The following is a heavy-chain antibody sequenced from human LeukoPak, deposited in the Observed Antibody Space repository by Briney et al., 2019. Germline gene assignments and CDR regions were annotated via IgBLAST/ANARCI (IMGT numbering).Heavy chain of an antibody. V-gene: IGHV1-18*01. J-gene: IGHJ4*02. CDR3: ARVYYDSSGYYYAGGFDY. D-gene: IGHD3-22*01. CDR1: GGTFSSYA. Sequence: GASVKVSCKASGGTFSSYAISWVRQAPGQGLEWMGWISAYNGNTTYAQKFQGRVTMTRDTSTSTVYMELSSLRSEDTAVYYCARVYYDSSGYYYAGGFDYWGQGTLVTVSS. CDR2: ISAYNGNT.